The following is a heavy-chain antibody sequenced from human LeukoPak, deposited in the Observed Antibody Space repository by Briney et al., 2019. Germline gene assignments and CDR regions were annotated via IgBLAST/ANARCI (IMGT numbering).Heavy chain of an antibody. J-gene: IGHJ5*02. CDR3: AKDMDGGGYWFDP. CDR1: GFTFDDYT. V-gene: IGHV3-43*01. D-gene: IGHD3-16*01. Sequence: GGSLRLSCAASGFTFDDYTMHWVRQAPGKGLEWVSLISWDGGSTYYADSVKGRFTISRDNSKNSLYLQMNSLRTEDTALYYCAKDMDGGGYWFDPWGQGTLVTVSS. CDR2: ISWDGGST.